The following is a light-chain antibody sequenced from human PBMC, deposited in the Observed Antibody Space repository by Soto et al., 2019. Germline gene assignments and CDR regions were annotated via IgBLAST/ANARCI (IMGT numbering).Light chain of an antibody. CDR3: QQYKTYFRT. CDR1: QSISSS. Sequence: DIQMTQSPSILSASVGDRITITCRASQSISSSLAWYQQKPGKAPKLLIYDVSSLEGGVPSRFSGSGSGTDFTLTISSLQPDDFATYYCQQYKTYFRTFGQGTKVEI. J-gene: IGKJ1*01. CDR2: DVS. V-gene: IGKV1-5*01.